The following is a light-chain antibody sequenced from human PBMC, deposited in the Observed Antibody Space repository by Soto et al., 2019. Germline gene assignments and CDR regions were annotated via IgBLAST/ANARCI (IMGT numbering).Light chain of an antibody. J-gene: IGLJ3*02. Sequence: QSALTQPASVSGSPGQSITISCTGTSSDVGGYQFVSWHQQHPGKAPKLMIFYVSNRPSGVSNRFSGSKSGNTASLTISGLQAEDEAEYYCSSYTSNSTWVFGGGTKLTVL. CDR3: SSYTSNSTWV. CDR2: YVS. CDR1: SSDVGGYQF. V-gene: IGLV2-14*03.